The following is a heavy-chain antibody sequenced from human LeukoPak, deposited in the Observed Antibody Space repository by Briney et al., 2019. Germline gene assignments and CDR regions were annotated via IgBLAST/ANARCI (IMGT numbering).Heavy chain of an antibody. V-gene: IGHV1-18*01. Sequence: ASVKVSCKASGYTFTSYGISWVRQAPGQGLEWMGWISAYNGNTNYAQKLQGRVTMTTDTSTSTAYMELRSLRSDDTAVYYCARMALGEHYYDRDFDYWGQGTLVTVSS. D-gene: IGHD3-22*01. CDR3: ARMALGEHYYDRDFDY. J-gene: IGHJ4*02. CDR1: GYTFTSYG. CDR2: ISAYNGNT.